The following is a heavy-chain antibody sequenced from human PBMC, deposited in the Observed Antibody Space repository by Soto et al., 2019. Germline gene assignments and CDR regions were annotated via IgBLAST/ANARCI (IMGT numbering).Heavy chain of an antibody. J-gene: IGHJ4*02. CDR2: MSYAGSYK. Sequence: LRLSCAVSGFTFSDYGMHWVRQAPGKGLEWVAVMSYAGSYKYYADSVKGRFTISRDLSGNTLFLQMNSLRLEDTAVYFCAKEMYPRTVLDSSSPWGDYWGQGTLVTVSS. D-gene: IGHD6-6*01. CDR1: GFTFSDYG. V-gene: IGHV3-30*18. CDR3: AKEMYPRTVLDSSSPWGDY.